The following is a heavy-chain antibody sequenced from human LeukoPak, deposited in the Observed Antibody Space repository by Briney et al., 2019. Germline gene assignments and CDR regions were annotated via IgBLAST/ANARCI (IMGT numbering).Heavy chain of an antibody. Sequence: PSETLSLTRTVSGGSISSYYWSWIRQPPGKGLEWIGYIYYSGSTNYNPSLKSRVTISVDTSKNQFSLKLSSVTAADTAVYYCAREGSSIAVAGIDAFDIWGQGTMVTVSS. J-gene: IGHJ3*02. CDR2: IYYSGST. CDR3: AREGSSIAVAGIDAFDI. V-gene: IGHV4-59*01. CDR1: GGSISSYY. D-gene: IGHD6-19*01.